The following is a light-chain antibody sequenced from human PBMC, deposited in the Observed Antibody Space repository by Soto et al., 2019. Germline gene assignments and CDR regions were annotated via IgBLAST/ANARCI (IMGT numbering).Light chain of an antibody. CDR2: GNN. CDR1: SSNIGAGNN. V-gene: IGLV1-40*01. Sequence: QSVLTQPPSVSGAPGPRVTISCTGSSSNIGAGNNVHWYQQFPGTAPKLLIYGNNNRPSGVPDRFSGSRSGTSASLAITGLQAEDEADYYCQSYDSSLAVVFGGGTKLTVL. CDR3: QSYDSSLAVV. J-gene: IGLJ2*01.